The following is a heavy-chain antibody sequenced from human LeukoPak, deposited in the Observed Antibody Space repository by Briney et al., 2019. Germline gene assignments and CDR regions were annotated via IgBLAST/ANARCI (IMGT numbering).Heavy chain of an antibody. CDR3: ATRQKYYDILTGSDY. Sequence: SETLSLTCTVSGGSISSSSYYWGWIRQPPGKGLEWIGSIYYSGSTYYNPSLKSRVTISVDTSKNQLSLKLSSVTAADTAVYYYATRQKYYDILTGSDYWGQGTLVTVSS. D-gene: IGHD3-9*01. CDR1: GGSISSSSYY. V-gene: IGHV4-39*01. CDR2: IYYSGST. J-gene: IGHJ4*02.